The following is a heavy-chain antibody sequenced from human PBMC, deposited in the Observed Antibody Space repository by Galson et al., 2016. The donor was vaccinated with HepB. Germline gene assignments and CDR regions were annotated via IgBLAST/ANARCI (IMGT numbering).Heavy chain of an antibody. CDR2: IYSGGDT. D-gene: IGHD3-9*01. J-gene: IGHJ4*02. CDR3: ARNVPVTKFGF. V-gene: IGHV3-66*01. CDR1: GVTVSNNY. Sequence: SLRLSCAASGVTVSNNYMSWVRQAPGKGLECVSLIYSGGDTYYADSVKGRFTISRDNSKNTVYLHMNSLGAEDTAVYYCARNVPVTKFGFWGQGTLVTVSS.